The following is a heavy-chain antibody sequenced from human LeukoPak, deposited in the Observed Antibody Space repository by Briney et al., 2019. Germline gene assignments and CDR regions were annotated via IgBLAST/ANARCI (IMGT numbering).Heavy chain of an antibody. CDR3: AADLLQYGDWAYVFLV. V-gene: IGHV4-38-2*01. Sequence: SETLSLTCGVSGYSMSRGYFWGWIRQPPGKRPEWIASIFHNGRTYYSPSLKRRVTIALDTSKSQFSLKLASVTAADTAVYYCAADLLQYGDWAYVFLVWGQGTTVTVSS. D-gene: IGHD2-21*02. J-gene: IGHJ3*01. CDR1: GYSMSRGYF. CDR2: IFHNGRT.